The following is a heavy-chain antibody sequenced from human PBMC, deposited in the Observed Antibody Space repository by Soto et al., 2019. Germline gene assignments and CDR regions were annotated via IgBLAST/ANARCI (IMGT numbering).Heavy chain of an antibody. J-gene: IGHJ6*02. D-gene: IGHD3-3*01. CDR1: GFTFSSYS. V-gene: IGHV3-21*01. CDR2: ISSSSSYI. CDR3: ARGRGLRFLEWLPHYYGMDV. Sequence: GGSLRLSCAASGFTFSSYSMNWVRQAPGKGLEWVSSISSSSSYIYYADSVKGRFAISRDNAKNSLYLQMNSLRAEDTAVYYCARGRGLRFLEWLPHYYGMDVWGQGTTVTVSS.